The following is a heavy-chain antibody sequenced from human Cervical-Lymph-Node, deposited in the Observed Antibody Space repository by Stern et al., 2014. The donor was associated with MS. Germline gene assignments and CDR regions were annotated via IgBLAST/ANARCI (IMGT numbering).Heavy chain of an antibody. CDR3: TVTSAASEIDF. D-gene: IGHD1-14*01. V-gene: IGHV1-69*01. J-gene: IGHJ4*02. Sequence: VQLVESGDEIKKPGSSVRVSCKTSGGNFSTFAVSWVRQAPGQGLEWMGAVIPLAGASDYTQNFRCRVTLNADSSTSTVYMEVRSLRSEDTAVSFCTVTSAASEIDFWGRGTLVVVST. CDR2: VIPLAGAS. CDR1: GGNFSTFA.